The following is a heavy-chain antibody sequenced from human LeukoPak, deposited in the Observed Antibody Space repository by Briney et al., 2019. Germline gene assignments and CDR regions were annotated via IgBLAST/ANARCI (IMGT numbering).Heavy chain of an antibody. Sequence: PGGSLRLSCEAAGFTLSNYWMHWVRQAPGKGLVWVSRINADGSSASYADTVKGRFTISRDNAKNTLYLQMNSLRAEDTAMYYCARDYGRSRDYGMDVWGQGTTVTVSS. D-gene: IGHD3-10*01. CDR2: INADGSSA. J-gene: IGHJ6*02. CDR3: ARDYGRSRDYGMDV. V-gene: IGHV3-74*01. CDR1: GFTLSNYW.